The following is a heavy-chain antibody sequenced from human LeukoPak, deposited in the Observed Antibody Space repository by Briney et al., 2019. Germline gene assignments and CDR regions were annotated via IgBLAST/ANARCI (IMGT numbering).Heavy chain of an antibody. CDR1: GFTFSSYV. V-gene: IGHV3-33*01. CDR3: ARERMATISRYFDY. Sequence: GGSLRLSCAASGFTFSSYVMHWVRQAPGKGLEWVAVIWYDGSNKYYADSVKGRFTISRDNSKNTLYLQMNSLRAEDTAVYYCARERMATISRYFDYWGQGTLVTVSS. J-gene: IGHJ4*02. D-gene: IGHD5-24*01. CDR2: IWYDGSNK.